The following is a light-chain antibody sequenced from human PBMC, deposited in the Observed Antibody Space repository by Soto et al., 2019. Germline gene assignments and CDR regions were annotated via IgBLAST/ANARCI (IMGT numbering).Light chain of an antibody. CDR1: SSDVGGYNY. V-gene: IGLV2-14*01. J-gene: IGLJ2*01. CDR2: EVS. CDR3: SSSTSSSTLVV. Sequence: QPVLTQPASVSGSPGQSITISCNGTSSDVGGYNYVSWYQQHPGKAPRLLIYEVSNRPSEISNRFSGSKSGSTASLTISGLRPEDEADYYCSSSTSSSTLVVFGGGTKLTVL.